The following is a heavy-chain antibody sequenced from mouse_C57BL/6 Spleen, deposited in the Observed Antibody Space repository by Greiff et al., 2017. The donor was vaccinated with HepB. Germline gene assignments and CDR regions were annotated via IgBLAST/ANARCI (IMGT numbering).Heavy chain of an antibody. CDR3: ARGGYDGYYGDAMDY. D-gene: IGHD2-3*01. V-gene: IGHV1-54*01. CDR2: INPGSGGT. CDR1: GYAFTNYL. J-gene: IGHJ4*01. Sequence: QVQLQQSGAELVRPGTSVKVSCKASGYAFTNYLIEWVKQRPGQGLEWIGVINPGSGGTNYNEKFKGKATLTEDKSSSTAYMQLSSLTSEDSAVYFCARGGYDGYYGDAMDYWGQGTSVTVSS.